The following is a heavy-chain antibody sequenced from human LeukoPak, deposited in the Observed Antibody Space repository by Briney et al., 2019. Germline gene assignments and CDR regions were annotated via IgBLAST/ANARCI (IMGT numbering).Heavy chain of an antibody. CDR3: ARDPVPAAG. V-gene: IGHV3-21*01. CDR1: GFTFSSYS. Sequence: GGSLRLSCAASGFTFSSYSMNWVRQAPGKGLEWVSSISSSSSYIYYAESVKGRFTISRDNAKNSLYLQMNGLRAEDTAVYYCARDPVPAAGWGQGTLVTVSS. CDR2: ISSSSSYI. J-gene: IGHJ4*02.